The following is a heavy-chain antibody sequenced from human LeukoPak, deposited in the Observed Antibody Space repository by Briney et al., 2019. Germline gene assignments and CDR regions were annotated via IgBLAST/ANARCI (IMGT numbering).Heavy chain of an antibody. CDR2: IYPGDSNT. Sequence: GKPLLISCNCSGYSFTSYWIGLVRPMPGERLEWMGIIYPGDSNTRSNPSLQGQVTIGADKSISTHYLQWSSLKASDTPMYYCARHGGVGKSKITLDLDYWGQGTLVTVS. CDR3: ARHGGVGKSKITLDLDY. D-gene: IGHD3-10*01. J-gene: IGHJ4*02. V-gene: IGHV5-51*01. CDR1: GYSFTSYW.